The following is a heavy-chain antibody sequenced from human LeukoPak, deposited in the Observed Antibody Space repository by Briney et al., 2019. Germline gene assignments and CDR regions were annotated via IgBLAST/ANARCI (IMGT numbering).Heavy chain of an antibody. V-gene: IGHV3-30-3*01. CDR2: ISYDGSNK. CDR1: GFTFSSYA. J-gene: IGHJ3*02. CDR3: AREPFLTPQNDAFDI. D-gene: IGHD2-15*01. Sequence: GSLRLSCAASGFTFSSYAMHWVRQAPGKGLEWVAVISYDGSNKYYADSVKGRFTISIDNSKNTLYLQMNSLRAEDTAVYYCAREPFLTPQNDAFDIWGQGTMVTVSS.